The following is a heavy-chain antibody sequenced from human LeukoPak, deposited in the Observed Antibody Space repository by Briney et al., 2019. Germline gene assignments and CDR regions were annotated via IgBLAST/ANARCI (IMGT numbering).Heavy chain of an antibody. V-gene: IGHV3-23*01. CDR3: AKDGGNYYYYGMDV. J-gene: IGHJ6*02. CDR2: ISGSGGST. Sequence: PGGSLRLSCAASGFTFSSYAMSWVRQAPGKGLEWVSAISGSGGSTYYADSVKGRFTISRDNSKNTLYLQMNSLRAEDTAVCYCAKDGGNYYYYGMDVWGQGTTVTVSS. CDR1: GFTFSSYA. D-gene: IGHD3-3*01.